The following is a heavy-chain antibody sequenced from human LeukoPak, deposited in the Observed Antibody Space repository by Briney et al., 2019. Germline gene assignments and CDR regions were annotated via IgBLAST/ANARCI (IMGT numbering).Heavy chain of an antibody. D-gene: IGHD3-10*01. J-gene: IGHJ6*03. CDR3: ARFKTDGSGSYYNYYYYYMDV. V-gene: IGHV4-34*01. Sequence: SETLSLTCAVYGGSFSGYYWSWIRQPPGKGLEWIGEINHSGSTNYNPSLKSRVTISVDTSKNQFSLKLSSVTAADTAVYYCARFKTDGSGSYYNYYYYYMDVWGKGTTVTVSS. CDR1: GGSFSGYY. CDR2: INHSGST.